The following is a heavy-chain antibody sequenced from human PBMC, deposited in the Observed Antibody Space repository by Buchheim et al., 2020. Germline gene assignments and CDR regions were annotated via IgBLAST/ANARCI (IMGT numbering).Heavy chain of an antibody. CDR3: ARDRLVQFLGWFDP. V-gene: IGHV3-30-3*01. J-gene: IGHJ5*02. CDR1: GFTFSSSA. CDR2: ISYDGGNK. D-gene: IGHD3-3*01. Sequence: QVQLVESGGGVVQPGRSLRLSCAASGFTFSSSAMHWVRQAPGKGLEWVAVISYDGGNKYYADSVKGRFTISRDNSQNTLYLQMNSLRAEDTAVYYCARDRLVQFLGWFDPWGQGTL.